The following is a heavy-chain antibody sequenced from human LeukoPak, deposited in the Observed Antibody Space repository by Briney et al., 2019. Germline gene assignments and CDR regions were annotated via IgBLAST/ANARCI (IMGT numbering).Heavy chain of an antibody. CDR3: ARGPPRLGY. CDR2: IYYSGST. J-gene: IGHJ4*02. Sequence: SETPSLTCTVSGGSISSSSYYWGWIRQPPGKGLEWIGSIYYSGSTYYNPSLKSRVTISVDTSKNQFSLKLSSVTAADTAVYYCARGPPRLGYWGQGTLVTVSS. CDR1: GGSISSSSYY. V-gene: IGHV4-39*01.